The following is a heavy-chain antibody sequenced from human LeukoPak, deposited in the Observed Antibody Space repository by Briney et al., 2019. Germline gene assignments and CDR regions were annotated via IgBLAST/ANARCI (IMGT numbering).Heavy chain of an antibody. Sequence: GGSLRLSCVASGFTVSSNYMSWVRQAPGKGLEWVSSISSSSSYIYYADSVKGRFTISRDNAKNSLYLQMNSLRAEDTAVYYCASEHSSSWYRAEYFDYWGQGTLVTVSS. CDR1: GFTVSSNY. CDR3: ASEHSSSWYRAEYFDY. CDR2: ISSSSSYI. J-gene: IGHJ4*02. D-gene: IGHD6-13*01. V-gene: IGHV3-21*01.